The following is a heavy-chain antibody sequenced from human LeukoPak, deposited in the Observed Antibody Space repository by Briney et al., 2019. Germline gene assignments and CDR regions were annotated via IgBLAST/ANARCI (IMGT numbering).Heavy chain of an antibody. Sequence: TGGSLRLSRAASGFTFSTCSMDWVRQAPGKGLEWVSYISSSSTTIYYADSVKGRFTISRDNAKNSLYLQMNSLRAEDTAVYYCARDAGYSYGWDTFDYWGQGTLVTVSS. CDR3: ARDAGYSYGWDTFDY. J-gene: IGHJ4*02. CDR1: GFTFSTCS. CDR2: ISSSSTTI. D-gene: IGHD5-18*01. V-gene: IGHV3-48*01.